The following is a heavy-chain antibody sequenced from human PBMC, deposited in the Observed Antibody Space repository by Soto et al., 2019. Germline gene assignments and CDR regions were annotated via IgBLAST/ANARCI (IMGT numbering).Heavy chain of an antibody. V-gene: IGHV4-59*08. D-gene: IGHD1-26*01. CDR3: ARLREDPSYYYYYMDV. CDR2: IYYSGST. Sequence: SETLSLTCTVSGGSISSYYWSWIRQPPGKGLEWIGYIYYSGSTNYNPSLKSRVTISVDTSKNQFSLKLSSVTAADTAVYYCARLREDPSYYYYYMDVWGKGTTVTVSS. J-gene: IGHJ6*03. CDR1: GGSISSYY.